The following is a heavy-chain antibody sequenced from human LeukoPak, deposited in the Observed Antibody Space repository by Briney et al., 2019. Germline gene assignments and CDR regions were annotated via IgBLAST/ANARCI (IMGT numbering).Heavy chain of an antibody. J-gene: IGHJ4*02. CDR1: GVTVSSIY. D-gene: IGHD3-10*01. CDR2: IYPDGRK. CDR3: ATLKGWYGEGCFDC. V-gene: IGHV3-53*01. Sequence: GGSLRLSCAASGVTVSSIYMGWVRQAPGKRLDWVSVIYPDGRKYYTKSVKGRFTISRDSSENSLFLQMNSLRAEDTAVYYCATLKGWYGEGCFDCWGQGTLVTVSS.